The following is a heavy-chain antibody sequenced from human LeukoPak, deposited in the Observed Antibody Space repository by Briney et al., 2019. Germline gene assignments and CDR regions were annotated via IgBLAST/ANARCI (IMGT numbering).Heavy chain of an antibody. CDR2: IIPILGTA. V-gene: IGHV1-69*04. J-gene: IGHJ5*02. CDR3: ARSLWDTAMVRNNWFDP. Sequence: ASVKVSCKASGYTFTSYGISWVRQAPGQGLEWMGRIIPILGTANYAQKFQGRVTITADKSTSTAYMELSSLRSEDTAVYYCARSLWDTAMVRNNWFDPWGQGTLVTVSS. D-gene: IGHD5-18*01. CDR1: GYTFTSYG.